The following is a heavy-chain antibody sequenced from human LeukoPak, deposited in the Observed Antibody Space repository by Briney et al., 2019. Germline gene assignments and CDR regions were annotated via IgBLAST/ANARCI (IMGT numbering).Heavy chain of an antibody. CDR1: GYTFTGYY. CDR3: ARVGQLNYYYYYMDV. Sequence: ASVKVSCKASGYTFTGYYMHWVRQAPGQGLEWMGWINPNSGGTNYAQKFQGWVTMTRDTSISTAYMELSRLRSDDTAVYYCARVGQLNYYYYYMDVWGKGTTVTVSS. V-gene: IGHV1-2*04. J-gene: IGHJ6*03. D-gene: IGHD6-6*01. CDR2: INPNSGGT.